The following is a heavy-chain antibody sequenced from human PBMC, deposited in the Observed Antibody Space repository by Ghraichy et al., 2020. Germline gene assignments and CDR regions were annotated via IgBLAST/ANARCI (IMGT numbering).Heavy chain of an antibody. J-gene: IGHJ4*02. V-gene: IGHV1-2*02. D-gene: IGHD1-1*01. CDR2: NNPNSGAT. CDR3: ARSDMTTIPNFNY. Sequence: ASMKVSCKASGYTFTDYYIHWVRQSPGQGLEWMGWNNPNSGATTYAQRFQGRVTMTRDRSISTAYMELTTLRSDDTAVYYCARSDMTTIPNFNYWGQGTLVTVSS. CDR1: GYTFTDYY.